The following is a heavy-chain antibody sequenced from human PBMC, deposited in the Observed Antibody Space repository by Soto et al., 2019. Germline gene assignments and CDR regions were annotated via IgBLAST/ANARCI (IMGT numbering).Heavy chain of an antibody. CDR1: VGSISSGDYY. V-gene: IGHV4-30-4*01. Sequence: LSLTCTVSVGSISSGDYYWSWIRQPPGNGLEWIGYIYYSGSTYYNPSLKSRVTISVDTSKNQFSLKLSSVTAADTAVYYCARVHLLTIDYWGQGTLVTVSS. CDR2: IYYSGST. CDR3: ARVHLLTIDY. D-gene: IGHD3-10*01. J-gene: IGHJ4*02.